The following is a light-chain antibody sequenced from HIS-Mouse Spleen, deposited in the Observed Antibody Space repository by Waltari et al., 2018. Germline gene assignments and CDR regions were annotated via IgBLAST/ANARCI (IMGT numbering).Light chain of an antibody. V-gene: IGLV2-23*01. CDR1: SSDVGSYNL. Sequence: QSALTQPASVSGSPGQSITISCTGTSSDVGSYNLVSWYQQQPGKAPKLMIYDGSKRPSGVSKRCSGFKSGNTAPLTISGLQAADEADYYCCSYAGSSTYAVFGGGTQLTVL. J-gene: IGLJ7*01. CDR3: CSYAGSSTYAV. CDR2: DGS.